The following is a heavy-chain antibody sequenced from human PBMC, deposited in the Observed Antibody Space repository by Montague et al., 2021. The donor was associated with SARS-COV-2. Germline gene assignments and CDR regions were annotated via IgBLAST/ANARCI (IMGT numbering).Heavy chain of an antibody. Sequence: SETLSLTCTVSGGSISSSSYYWGWIRQPPGKGLEWIGSIYYSGSTYYNPSLKSRATISVDTSKNQFSLKLSSVTAAGTAVYYCARQGDQLLLEYWFDPWGQGTLVTVSS. J-gene: IGHJ5*02. CDR1: GGSISSSSYY. V-gene: IGHV4-39*01. CDR2: IYYSGST. D-gene: IGHD2-2*01. CDR3: ARQGDQLLLEYWFDP.